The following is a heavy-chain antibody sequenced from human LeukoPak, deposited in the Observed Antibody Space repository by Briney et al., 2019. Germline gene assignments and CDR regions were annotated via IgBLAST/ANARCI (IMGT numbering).Heavy chain of an antibody. J-gene: IGHJ5*02. Sequence: GGSLRLSCAASGFTFSSYSMNWVRQAPGKGLEWVSYISSSSSTIYYADSVKGRFTISRDNAKNSLYLQMNSLRAEDTAVYYCARANSIAVASWFDPWGQGTPVTVSS. CDR1: GFTFSSYS. V-gene: IGHV3-48*01. CDR3: ARANSIAVASWFDP. D-gene: IGHD6-19*01. CDR2: ISSSSSTI.